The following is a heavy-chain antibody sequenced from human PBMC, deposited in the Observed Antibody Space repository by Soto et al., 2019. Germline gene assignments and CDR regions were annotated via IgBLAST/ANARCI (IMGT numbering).Heavy chain of an antibody. CDR2: IFHSGIT. D-gene: IGHD3-22*01. J-gene: IGHJ4*02. V-gene: IGHV4-61*03. CDR3: ARDRYFYDSRGYYRTLDS. Sequence: WTWIRQSPGKGLEWIGYIFHSGITDYNPSLQSRVTISIDTSRNHSSLNLTSVTAADTAVYYCARDRYFYDSRGYYRTLDSWGQGTLVTVSS.